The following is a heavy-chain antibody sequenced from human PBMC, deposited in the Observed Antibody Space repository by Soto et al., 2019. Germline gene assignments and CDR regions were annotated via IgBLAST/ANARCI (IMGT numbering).Heavy chain of an antibody. Sequence: QTLSLTCAISGCSVSSNSAAWNLIRQSPSRGLEWLGRTYYRSKWYNDYAVSVKSRITINPDTSKNQFSLQLNSVTPEDTAVYYCARETYYDFWSGYYPNYYYGMDVWGQGTTVTVSS. CDR3: ARETYYDFWSGYYPNYYYGMDV. J-gene: IGHJ6*02. D-gene: IGHD3-3*01. CDR1: GCSVSSNSAA. V-gene: IGHV6-1*01. CDR2: TYYRSKWYN.